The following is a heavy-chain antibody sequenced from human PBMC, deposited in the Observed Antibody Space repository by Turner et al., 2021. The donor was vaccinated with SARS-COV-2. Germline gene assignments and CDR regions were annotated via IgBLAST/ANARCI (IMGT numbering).Heavy chain of an antibody. J-gene: IGHJ6*02. CDR2: IHYSGST. CDR3: ARHGFSGWDGGGMDV. Sequence: QVQLQESGPGLVKPSETLSLTCTDSGGSISSYYWSWIRQPPGKVLEWIGYIHYSGSTNYNPSLKSRVTISVDTSKNQFSLKLSSVTAADTAVYYCARHGFSGWDGGGMDVWGQGTTVTVSS. CDR1: GGSISSYY. D-gene: IGHD6-19*01. V-gene: IGHV4-59*08.